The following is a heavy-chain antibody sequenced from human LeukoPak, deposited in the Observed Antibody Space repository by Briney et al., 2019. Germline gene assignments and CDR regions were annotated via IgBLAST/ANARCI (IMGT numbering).Heavy chain of an antibody. Sequence: PGGSLRLSCAASGFTLSSYGIHWVRHARGKGLEWVAFIRYDGSNKYYADSVKGRFTISRDNSKNTLYLQMNSLRAEDTAVYYCAKPHPVAGLGYWGQGTLVTVSS. J-gene: IGHJ4*02. V-gene: IGHV3-30*02. CDR3: AKPHPVAGLGY. D-gene: IGHD6-19*01. CDR2: IRYDGSNK. CDR1: GFTLSSYG.